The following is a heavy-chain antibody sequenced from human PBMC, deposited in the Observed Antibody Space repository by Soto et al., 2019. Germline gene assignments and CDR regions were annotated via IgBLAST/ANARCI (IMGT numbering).Heavy chain of an antibody. V-gene: IGHV4-39*01. CDR2: TYYTGNT. CDR3: AFSWYEAFDI. CDR1: SVSITRSSYY. D-gene: IGHD6-13*01. J-gene: IGHJ3*02. Sequence: TSETLSLPSSVPSVSITRSSYYWGWIRQPPGQGLEWIGSTYYTGNTYYNASLKSRVTISVDISKSQFFLRLSSVTAAYTSTYCRAFSWYEAFDIRGPGTMVT.